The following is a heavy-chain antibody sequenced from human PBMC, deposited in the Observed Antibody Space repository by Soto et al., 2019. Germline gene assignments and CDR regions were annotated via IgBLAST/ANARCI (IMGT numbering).Heavy chain of an antibody. D-gene: IGHD6-19*01. Sequence: GALRLSCAASGFTFSIYAMSWVRQAPGKGLEWVSSISGSGTSSYYADSVKGRFTISRDNSKNTLYLQMNSLRAEDTAVYYCAKGVPGIAVAGTGYFQHWGQGTLVTVSS. CDR1: GFTFSIYA. J-gene: IGHJ1*01. CDR2: ISGSGTSS. CDR3: AKGVPGIAVAGTGYFQH. V-gene: IGHV3-23*01.